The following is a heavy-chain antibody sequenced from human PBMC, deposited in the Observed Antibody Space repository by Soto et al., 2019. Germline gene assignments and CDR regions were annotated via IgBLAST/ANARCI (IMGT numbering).Heavy chain of an antibody. CDR2: IYYSGST. CDR1: GGSISSYY. CDR3: AMVVTEGYAEYFQH. Sequence: PSETLSLTCTVSGGSISSYYWSWIRQPPGKGLEWIGYIYYSGSTNCNPSLKSRVTISVDTSKNQFSLKLSSVTAADTAVYYCAMVVTEGYAEYFQHWGQGTLVTVSS. J-gene: IGHJ1*01. D-gene: IGHD2-15*01. V-gene: IGHV4-59*01.